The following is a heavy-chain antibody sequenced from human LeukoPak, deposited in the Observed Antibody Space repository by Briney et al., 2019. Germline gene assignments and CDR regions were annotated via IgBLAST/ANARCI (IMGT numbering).Heavy chain of an antibody. CDR1: GGSISSSNW. CDR2: IYHSGST. Sequence: SGTLSLTCAVSGGSISSSNWWSWVRQPPGKGLEWIGEIYHSGSTNYNPSLKSRVTISVDKSKNQFSLKLSSVTAADTAVYYCGQYCTNGVCYWRFDYWGQGTLVTVSS. CDR3: GQYCTNGVCYWRFDY. J-gene: IGHJ4*02. V-gene: IGHV4-4*02. D-gene: IGHD2-8*01.